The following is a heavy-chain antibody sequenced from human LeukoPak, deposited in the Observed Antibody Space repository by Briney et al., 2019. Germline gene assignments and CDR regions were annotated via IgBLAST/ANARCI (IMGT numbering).Heavy chain of an antibody. CDR2: IYSGGNI. CDR3: AGDRLGYYFDS. J-gene: IGHJ4*02. D-gene: IGHD3-9*01. CDR1: GFTVSSNY. V-gene: IGHV3-66*02. Sequence: PGGSLRLSCAASGFTVSSNYMSWVRQAPGKGLEWVSIIYSGGNIYYADSVKGRFTISRGNSKNTLYLQMNSLRVEDTAVYYCAGDRLGYYFDSWGQGTLVTVSS.